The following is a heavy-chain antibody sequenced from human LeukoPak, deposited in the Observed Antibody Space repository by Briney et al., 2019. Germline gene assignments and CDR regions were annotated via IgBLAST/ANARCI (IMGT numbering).Heavy chain of an antibody. CDR2: INPNSGDT. J-gene: IGHJ4*02. V-gene: IGHV1-2*02. CDR3: ATPTDRRLPDY. Sequence: VASVRVSCKASGYRFTGYFMHWLRQAPGQGLEWMGWINPNSGDTDYAQKFQGRVTLTRDASIATAYMDLTRLRSDDTAVYYCATPTDRRLPDYWGQGTLVTVSS. D-gene: IGHD2-15*01. CDR1: GYRFTGYF.